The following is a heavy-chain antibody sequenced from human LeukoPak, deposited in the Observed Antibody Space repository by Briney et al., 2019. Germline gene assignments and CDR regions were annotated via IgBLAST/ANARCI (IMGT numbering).Heavy chain of an antibody. CDR1: GFTFHTYW. V-gene: IGHV3-7*01. J-gene: IGHJ4*02. CDR3: ARDHMSGYYGY. Sequence: PGGSLRLSCAASGFTFHTYWMTWVRQAPGKGLEWVANIKQDGSDKYYADSVKGRFAISRDNAKNSLCQQMNTLTVEDTAIYYCARDHMSGYYGYWGQGTLVTVSS. CDR2: IKQDGSDK.